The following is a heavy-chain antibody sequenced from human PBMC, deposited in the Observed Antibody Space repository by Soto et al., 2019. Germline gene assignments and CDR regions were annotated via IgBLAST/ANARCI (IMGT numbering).Heavy chain of an antibody. J-gene: IGHJ4*02. CDR3: ARERRYGGSLTDY. CDR2: IIPIFGTA. CDR1: GGTFSSYA. V-gene: IGHV1-69*13. D-gene: IGHD4-17*01. Sequence: GASVKVSCKASGGTFSSYAISWVRQAPGQGLEWMGGIIPIFGTANYAQKLQGRVTITADESTSTAYMELSSLRSEDTAVYYCARERRYGGSLTDYWGQGTLVTVSS.